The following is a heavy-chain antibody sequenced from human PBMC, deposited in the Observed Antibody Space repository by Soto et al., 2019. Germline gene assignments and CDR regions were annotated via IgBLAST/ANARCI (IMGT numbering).Heavy chain of an antibody. CDR3: ARDWYPRLDP. CDR2: XXNXXXET. J-gene: IGHJ5*02. D-gene: IGHD6-13*01. Sequence: AXXKVSCKASGYSFSSYGITWVRQAPGQSXXXXXXXXNXXXETXXEKXXXXXXXVXXXTXXXTEFIEMRKLKSEETAVYYCARDWYPRLDPWGPGTLVTVSS. V-gene: IGHV1-18*01. CDR1: GYSFSSYG.